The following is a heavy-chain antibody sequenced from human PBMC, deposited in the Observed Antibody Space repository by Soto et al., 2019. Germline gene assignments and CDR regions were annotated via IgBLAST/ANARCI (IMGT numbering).Heavy chain of an antibody. Sequence: QVQLQESGPGLAKPSETLSLTCTVSGDSVSSGSYYWTWIRQPPGKGLEWIGYLYYTGTTNYNPSLKSRVTMSLDTSSNQFSLRLSSVTAADTAVYFCARTFCSTTSCQAHGMDVWGQGTSVTVSS. V-gene: IGHV4-61*01. CDR3: ARTFCSTTSCQAHGMDV. J-gene: IGHJ6*02. D-gene: IGHD2-2*01. CDR1: GDSVSSGSYY. CDR2: LYYTGTT.